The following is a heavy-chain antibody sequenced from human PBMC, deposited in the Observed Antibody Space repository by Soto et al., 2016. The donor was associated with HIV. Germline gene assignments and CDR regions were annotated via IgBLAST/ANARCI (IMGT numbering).Heavy chain of an antibody. V-gene: IGHV3-74*01. CDR2: INADGIAT. D-gene: IGHD3-22*01. CDR1: GFTFRNYW. Sequence: EVQLVESGGGLVQPGGSLRLSCVTSGFTFRNYWMHWVRQAPGKGLVWVSSINADGIATNYADSVKGRFTISRDNAKNTLYLQMNSLRVEDTAVYYYARAVMGDSSGCANYWGQGNLVIVSS. J-gene: IGHJ4*02. CDR3: ARAVMGDSSGCANY.